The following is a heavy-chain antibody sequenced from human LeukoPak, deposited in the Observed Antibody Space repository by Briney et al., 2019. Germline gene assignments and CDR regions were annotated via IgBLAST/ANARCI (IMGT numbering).Heavy chain of an antibody. D-gene: IGHD5-18*01. CDR1: GFTFSSYA. V-gene: IGHV3-30-3*01. CDR3: ARDLQLWMTVGYYFDY. Sequence: GGSLRLSCAASGFTFSSYAMHWVRQAPGKGLEWVAVISYDGSNKYYADSVKGRFTISRDNSKNTLYLQMNSLRAEDTAVNYCARDLQLWMTVGYYFDYWGQGTLVTVSS. CDR2: ISYDGSNK. J-gene: IGHJ4*02.